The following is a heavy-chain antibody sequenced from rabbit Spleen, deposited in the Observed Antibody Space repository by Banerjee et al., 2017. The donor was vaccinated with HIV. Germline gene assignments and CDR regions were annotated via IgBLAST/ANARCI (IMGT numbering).Heavy chain of an antibody. Sequence: QSLEESGGGLVQPEGSLTLTCTASGFSFSSSYYMCWVRQAPGKGLEWIGCIHTGSGSTYYASWAKGRFTISKTSSTTVTLQMTSLTGADTATYFCARWDADNRGLKLWGQGTLVTVS. CDR3: ARWDADNRGLKL. D-gene: IGHD4-2*01. CDR1: GFSFSSSYY. J-gene: IGHJ4*01. V-gene: IGHV1S40*01. CDR2: IHTGSGST.